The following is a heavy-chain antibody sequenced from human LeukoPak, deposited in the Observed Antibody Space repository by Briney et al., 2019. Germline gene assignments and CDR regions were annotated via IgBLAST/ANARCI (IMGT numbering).Heavy chain of an antibody. CDR3: AKGNRYYYDSSGYYPIDY. CDR1: GFTFSSYS. CDR2: ISSSSSYI. V-gene: IGHV3-21*01. D-gene: IGHD3-22*01. Sequence: GGSLRLSCAASGFTFSSYSMNWVRQAPGKWLEWVSSISSSSSYIYYADSVKGRFTISRHNAKNSLYLQMNSLRAEDTAVYYCAKGNRYYYDSSGYYPIDYWGQGTLVTVSS. J-gene: IGHJ4*02.